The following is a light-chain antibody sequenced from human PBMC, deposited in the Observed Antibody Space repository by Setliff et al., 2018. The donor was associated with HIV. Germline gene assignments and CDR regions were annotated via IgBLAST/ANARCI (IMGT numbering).Light chain of an antibody. CDR3: SSYTSVSTYV. V-gene: IGLV2-14*03. CDR1: SSDIGGYNY. J-gene: IGLJ1*01. CDR2: DVT. Sequence: QSVLTQPASVSGSPGQSITISCTGTSSDIGGYNYVPWYQHHPGKAPKLIIYDVTKRPSGVSSRFSASKSGNTASLTISGLQAEDEADYYCSSYTSVSTYVFGTGTKVTVL.